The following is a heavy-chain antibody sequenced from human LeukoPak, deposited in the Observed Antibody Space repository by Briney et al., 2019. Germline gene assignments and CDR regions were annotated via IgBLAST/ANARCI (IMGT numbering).Heavy chain of an antibody. Sequence: GGSLRLSCAVSGFTFSNYAMSWVRQAPGKGLEWVSAISGSGGSTYYADSVKGRFTISRDNSKAALYLQMNSLRAEDTAVYYCAKNAYDSSGYHPDYWGQGTLVTVSS. V-gene: IGHV3-23*01. CDR2: ISGSGGST. J-gene: IGHJ4*02. CDR3: AKNAYDSSGYHPDY. CDR1: GFTFSNYA. D-gene: IGHD3-22*01.